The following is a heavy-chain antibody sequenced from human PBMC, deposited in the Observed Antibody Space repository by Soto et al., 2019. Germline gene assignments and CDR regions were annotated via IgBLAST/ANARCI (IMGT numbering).Heavy chain of an antibody. Sequence: GESLKISCKGSEYIFTNYWIGWVRQMPGKGLEWMGIIYPGDSDTRYSPSFQGQVTISADKSISTAYLQWSSLKASDTAMYYCASAIGDDSSGYYDYYYYGMDVWGQGTTVTVSS. J-gene: IGHJ6*02. CDR1: EYIFTNYW. D-gene: IGHD3-22*01. CDR2: IYPGDSDT. V-gene: IGHV5-51*01. CDR3: ASAIGDDSSGYYDYYYYGMDV.